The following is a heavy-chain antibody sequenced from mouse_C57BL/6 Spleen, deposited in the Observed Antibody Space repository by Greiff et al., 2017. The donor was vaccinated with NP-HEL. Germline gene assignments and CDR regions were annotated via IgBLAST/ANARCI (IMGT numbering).Heavy chain of an antibody. D-gene: IGHD2-4*01. Sequence: EVQRVESGPELVKPGASVKIPCKASGYTFTDYNMDWVKQSHGKSLEWIGDINPNNGGTIYNQKFKGKATLTVDKSSSTAYMELRSLTSEDTAVYYCARTEGYDYGLNYWGQGTTLTVSA. V-gene: IGHV1-18*01. CDR3: ARTEGYDYGLNY. CDR2: INPNNGGT. CDR1: GYTFTDYN. J-gene: IGHJ2*01.